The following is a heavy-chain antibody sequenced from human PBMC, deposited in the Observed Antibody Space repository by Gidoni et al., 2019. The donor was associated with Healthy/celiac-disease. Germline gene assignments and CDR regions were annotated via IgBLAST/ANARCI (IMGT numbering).Heavy chain of an antibody. V-gene: IGHV3-23*01. CDR1: GFTFSSYA. D-gene: IGHD3-3*01. CDR2: ISGSGGST. CDR3: AKDSRHYDFWSGYPLFNYMDV. J-gene: IGHJ6*03. Sequence: EVQLLESGGGLVQPGGSLRLSCAASGFTFSSYAMSWVRQAPGKGLEWVSAISGSGGSTYYADSVKGRFTISRDNSKNTLYLQMNSLRAEDTAVYYCAKDSRHYDFWSGYPLFNYMDVWGKGTTVTVSS.